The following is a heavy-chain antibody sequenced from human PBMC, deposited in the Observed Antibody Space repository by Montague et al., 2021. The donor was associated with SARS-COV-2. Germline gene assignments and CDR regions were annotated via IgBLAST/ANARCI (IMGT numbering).Heavy chain of an antibody. Sequence: SVKVSCKASGGIFSSYTITWVRHAPVQGLEWMGGIIPIFGSANYXQKFQGRVTITADESTSTAYMELSSLRSEDTAVYYCATKDVGLAASFDYWGQGTLVTVSS. V-gene: IGHV1-69*13. CDR3: ATKDVGLAASFDY. J-gene: IGHJ4*02. D-gene: IGHD2-15*01. CDR1: GGIFSSYT. CDR2: IIPIFGSA.